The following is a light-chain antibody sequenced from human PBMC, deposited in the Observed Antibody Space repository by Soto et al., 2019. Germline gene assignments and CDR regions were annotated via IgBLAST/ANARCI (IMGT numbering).Light chain of an antibody. CDR2: GAS. J-gene: IGKJ4*01. V-gene: IGKV3-20*01. Sequence: EIVLTQSPGTLSLSPGEIATLSCRASQIVSSTYLAWFQQKPGQAPRLLIYGASTRATGIPDRFSGSGSGTDFTLTISGLEPEDFALYYCQQYGVTPPNTFGGGTKVDIK. CDR3: QQYGVTPPNT. CDR1: QIVSSTY.